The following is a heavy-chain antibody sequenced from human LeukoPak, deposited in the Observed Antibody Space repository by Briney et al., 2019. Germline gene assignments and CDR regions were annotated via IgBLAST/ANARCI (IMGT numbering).Heavy chain of an antibody. J-gene: IGHJ4*02. Sequence: SVKVSCKASGGTFSSYAISWVRQAPGQGLEWVGRIIPILGIANYAQKFQGRVTITADKSTSTAYMELSSLRSEDTAVYYCASFLSASHVASPWGQGTLVTISS. V-gene: IGHV1-69*04. CDR1: GGTFSSYA. CDR2: IIPILGIA. CDR3: ASFLSASHVASP. D-gene: IGHD2/OR15-2a*01.